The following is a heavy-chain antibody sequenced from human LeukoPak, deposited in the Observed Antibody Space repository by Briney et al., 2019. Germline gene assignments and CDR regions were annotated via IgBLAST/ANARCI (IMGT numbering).Heavy chain of an antibody. J-gene: IGHJ4*02. CDR3: ARELRYCSLDY. D-gene: IGHD2-15*01. CDR2: IYTSGST. V-gene: IGHV4-61*02. CDR1: GGSVSSGDYY. Sequence: SETLSLTCTVSGGSVSSGDYYWTWIRQPAGKGLEWIGRIYTSGSTTYSPSLKSRVTISRDTSKNQFSLRLSSVTAADTAVYYCARELRYCSLDYWGQGTVVTVDS.